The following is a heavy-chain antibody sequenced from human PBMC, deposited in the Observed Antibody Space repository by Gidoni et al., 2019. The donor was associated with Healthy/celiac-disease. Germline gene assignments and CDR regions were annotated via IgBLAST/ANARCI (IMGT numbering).Heavy chain of an antibody. CDR3: ARIDYDSSGYYPFDY. D-gene: IGHD3-22*01. Sequence: QVQLVQSGAEVKKPGSSVKVSCKASGGTFSSHAISWVRQAPGQGLEWRGGIIPIFGTANYARKFQGRVTITADESTSTAYMELSSLRSEDTAVYYCARIDYDSSGYYPFDYWGQGTLVTVSS. CDR1: GGTFSSHA. J-gene: IGHJ4*02. V-gene: IGHV1-69*01. CDR2: IIPIFGTA.